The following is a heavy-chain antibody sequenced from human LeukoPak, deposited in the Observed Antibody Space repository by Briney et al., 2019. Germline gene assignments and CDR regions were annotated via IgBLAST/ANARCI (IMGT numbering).Heavy chain of an antibody. CDR2: MSPNNGKT. CDR1: GYTFTTYD. CDR3: AINPYGTGQFDP. D-gene: IGHD2-8*02. Sequence: ASVKVSCKASGYTFTTYDINWVRQATGRGLEWMGWMSPNNGKTGYAQKFQRRVTMTRDTPINTAYMELSSLTSEDTAVYYCAINPYGTGQFDPWGQGILVTVSS. J-gene: IGHJ5*02. V-gene: IGHV1-8*01.